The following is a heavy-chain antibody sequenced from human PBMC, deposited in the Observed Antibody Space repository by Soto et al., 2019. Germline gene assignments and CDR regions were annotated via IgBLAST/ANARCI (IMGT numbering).Heavy chain of an antibody. CDR2: ISAYSGKT. Sequence: ASVKVSCKTSGYTLTSYGISWVRQAPGQGLEWMGWISAYSGKTNYAQKLQGRLTMTTDTSTSTAYMELRSLRSDDTALYYCARDNSGDFWSGYSHYYFDYWGQGTLVTV. J-gene: IGHJ4*02. V-gene: IGHV1-18*01. CDR3: ARDNSGDFWSGYSHYYFDY. D-gene: IGHD3-3*01. CDR1: GYTLTSYG.